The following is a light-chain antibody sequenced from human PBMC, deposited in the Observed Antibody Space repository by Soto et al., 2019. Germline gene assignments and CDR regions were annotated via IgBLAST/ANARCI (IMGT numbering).Light chain of an antibody. J-gene: IGLJ3*02. Sequence: QSALTQPASVSGSPGQSITISCTGTNSDVGGYNLVSWYQQHPGKAPKLIIYEGSKRPSGISNRFSGSKSGNTASLTISGLQGDDEGDYYCCAYVSSNTLLFGGGTKVTVL. CDR2: EGS. V-gene: IGLV2-23*01. CDR3: CAYVSSNTLL. CDR1: NSDVGGYNL.